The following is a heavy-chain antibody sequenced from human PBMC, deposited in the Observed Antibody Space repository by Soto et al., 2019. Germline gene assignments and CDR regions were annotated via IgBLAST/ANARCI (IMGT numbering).Heavy chain of an antibody. CDR3: ARSWSGSTSGRVNV. D-gene: IGHD3-3*01. J-gene: IGHJ6*02. Sequence: GGSLRLSCVASGFNFDDHVMHWVRQVPGKGLEWVGHINWDGYSIGYGGSVRGRFTISRDNAKSTLYLQMNSLRPADTAVYCWARSWSGSTSGRVNVWGQGTTGTVSS. CDR1: GFNFDDHV. V-gene: IGHV3-9*01. CDR2: INWDGYSI.